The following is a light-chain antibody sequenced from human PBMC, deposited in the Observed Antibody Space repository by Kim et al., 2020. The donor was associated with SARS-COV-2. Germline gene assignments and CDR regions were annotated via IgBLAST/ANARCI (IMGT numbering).Light chain of an antibody. J-gene: IGLJ2*01. CDR3: NSRDSSGNHVV. V-gene: IGLV3-19*01. CDR1: SRRSYY. CDR2: GKN. Sequence: ALGQTVRITCKGDSRRSYYASWYQKKPGQAPVLVIYGKNNRPSGIPDRFSGSSSGNTASLTITGAQAEDEADYYCNSRDSSGNHVVFGGGTQLTVL.